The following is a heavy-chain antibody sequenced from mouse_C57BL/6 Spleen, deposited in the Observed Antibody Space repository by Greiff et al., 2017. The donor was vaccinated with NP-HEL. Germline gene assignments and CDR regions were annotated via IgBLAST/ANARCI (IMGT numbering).Heavy chain of an antibody. CDR1: GFNIKDDY. J-gene: IGHJ2*01. CDR3: TFPHLGNYVYFDY. V-gene: IGHV14-4*01. CDR2: IDPENGDT. Sequence: EVQLQQSGAELVRPGASVKLSCTASGFNIKDDYMHWVKQRPEQGLEWIGWIDPENGDTEYASKFQGKATITADTSSNTAYLQLSSLTSADTAVYYCTFPHLGNYVYFDYWGQGTTLTVSS. D-gene: IGHD2-1*01.